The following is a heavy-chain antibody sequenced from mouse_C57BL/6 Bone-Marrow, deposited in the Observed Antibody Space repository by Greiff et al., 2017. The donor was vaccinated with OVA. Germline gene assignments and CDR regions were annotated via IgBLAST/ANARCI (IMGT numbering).Heavy chain of an antibody. J-gene: IGHJ1*03. CDR1: GFTFSDYY. CDR3: ARQRYYGSSHWYFDV. V-gene: IGHV5-12*01. CDR2: ISNGGGST. D-gene: IGHD1-1*01. Sequence: EVQGVESGGGLVQPGGSLKLSCAASGFTFSDYYMYWVRQTPEKRLEWVAYISNGGGSTYYPDTVKGRFTISRDHAKNTLYLQMSRLTSEDTAMYYCARQRYYGSSHWYFDVWGTGTTVTVSA.